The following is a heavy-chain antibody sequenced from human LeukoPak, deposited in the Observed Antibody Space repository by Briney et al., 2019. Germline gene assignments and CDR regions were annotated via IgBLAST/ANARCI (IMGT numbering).Heavy chain of an antibody. CDR2: IYYSGST. V-gene: IGHV4-59*08. CDR1: GGSISSNY. Sequence: PSETLSLTCIVSGGSISSNYWSWIRQPPGKGLEWIGHIYYSGSTNYNPSLKSRVTISVDTSKNQFSLKLSSVTAADTAVYYCAKSYYHASGLDYWGQGTLVTVSS. CDR3: AKSYYHASGLDY. J-gene: IGHJ4*02. D-gene: IGHD3-10*01.